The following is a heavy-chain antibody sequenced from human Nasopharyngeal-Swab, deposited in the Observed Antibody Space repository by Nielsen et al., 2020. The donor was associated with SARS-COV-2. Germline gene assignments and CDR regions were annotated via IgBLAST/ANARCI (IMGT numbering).Heavy chain of an antibody. CDR1: GFTFSSYW. CDR2: INSDGSST. CDR3: ARDHQYNWNYVGAFDI. V-gene: IGHV3-74*01. Sequence: GGSLRLSCAASGFTFSSYWMHWVRQAPGQGLVWVSRINSDGSSTSYADSVKGRFTISRDNAKNTLYLQMNSLRAEDAAVYYCARDHQYNWNYVGAFDIWGQGTMVTVSS. J-gene: IGHJ3*02. D-gene: IGHD1-7*01.